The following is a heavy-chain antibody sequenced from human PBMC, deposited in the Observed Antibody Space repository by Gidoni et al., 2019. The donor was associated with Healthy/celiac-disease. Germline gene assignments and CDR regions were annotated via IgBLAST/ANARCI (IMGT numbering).Heavy chain of an antibody. J-gene: IGHJ6*02. CDR1: GYTFTSNG. CDR3: ARDEAYSSSWYNVYYYGRDV. Sequence: QVQLVQSGAEVKTPGASVTVSCKASGYTFTSNGIRCVRQSPGQGLEWLGWISAYNGNTNDAQKLQGRVTRTTDTSTRTAYMELRSLRSDDTSVYYCARDEAYSSSWYNVYYYGRDVWGQGTTVTVSS. CDR2: ISAYNGNT. D-gene: IGHD6-13*01. V-gene: IGHV1-18*01.